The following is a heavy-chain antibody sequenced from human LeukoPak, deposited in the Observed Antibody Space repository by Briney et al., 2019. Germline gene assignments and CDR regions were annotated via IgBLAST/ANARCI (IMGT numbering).Heavy chain of an antibody. D-gene: IGHD5-24*01. Sequence: GASVTVSCKASGYTFTSYAMHWVRQAPGQGLEWMGWITPSGGTNYPQKFQGRVAITRDTSITTAYMDLSRLTSDDTAVYYCARDRYGDGFAQFDYWGQGALVTVSS. J-gene: IGHJ4*02. V-gene: IGHV1-2*02. CDR2: ITPSGGT. CDR3: ARDRYGDGFAQFDY. CDR1: GYTFTSYA.